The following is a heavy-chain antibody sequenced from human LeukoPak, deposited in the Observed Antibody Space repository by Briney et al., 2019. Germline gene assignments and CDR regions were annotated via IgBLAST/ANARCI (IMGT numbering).Heavy chain of an antibody. V-gene: IGHV3-23*01. CDR3: AKQAYDSPRTDFDY. J-gene: IGHJ4*02. Sequence: PGGSLRLSWAASGLTFSRYAMSWVRQAPGKGLEWVSGVSSSGGSTYYADSVKGRFTISRDNSKNTLHLQMNSLRAEDTAIYYCAKQAYDSPRTDFDYWGQGTLVTVSS. D-gene: IGHD3-22*01. CDR2: VSSSGGST. CDR1: GLTFSRYA.